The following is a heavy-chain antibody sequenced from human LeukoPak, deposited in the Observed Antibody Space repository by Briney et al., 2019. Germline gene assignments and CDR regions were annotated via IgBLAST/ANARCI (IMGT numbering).Heavy chain of an antibody. CDR2: ISSSSSYI. CDR1: GFTFSTYE. J-gene: IGHJ3*02. D-gene: IGHD1-26*01. V-gene: IGHV3-21*01. CDR3: ARQSGSNALGAFDI. Sequence: GSVRLSCAASGFTFSTYEMNWVRQAPGRGLEWVSSISSSSSYIYYADSVKGRFTISRDNAKNSLYLQMNSLRAEDTAVYYCARQSGSNALGAFDIWGQG.